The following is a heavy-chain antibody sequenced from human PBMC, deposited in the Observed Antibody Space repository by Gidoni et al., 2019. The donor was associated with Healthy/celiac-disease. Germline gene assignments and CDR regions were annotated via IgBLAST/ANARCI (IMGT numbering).Heavy chain of an antibody. J-gene: IGHJ6*02. Sequence: QVPLVQSGAEVKKPGASVRVSCQVSGYPFTSSDIHWVRQATGQGLEWMGWMNPNSGNTGYAQKFQGRVTMTRNTSISTAYMELSSLRSEDTAVYYCARGHSRITTFGVVTDYYYYYGMDVWGQGTTVTVSS. CDR3: ARGHSRITTFGVVTDYYYYYGMDV. CDR1: GYPFTSSD. CDR2: MNPNSGNT. V-gene: IGHV1-8*01. D-gene: IGHD3-3*01.